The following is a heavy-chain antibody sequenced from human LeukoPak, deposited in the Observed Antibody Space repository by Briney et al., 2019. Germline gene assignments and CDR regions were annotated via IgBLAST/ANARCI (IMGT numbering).Heavy chain of an antibody. V-gene: IGHV3-23*01. D-gene: IGHD5-24*01. Sequence: PGGSLRLSCAASGFTVSSNYMSWVRQAPGKGLEWVSSISGSSSGGSTYYADSVKGRFTISRDNSKNTLYLQMNSLIAEDTAVYYCAKSGYNRFDYWGQGTRVTVSS. CDR3: AKSGYNRFDY. CDR1: GFTVSSNY. J-gene: IGHJ4*02. CDR2: ISGSSSGGST.